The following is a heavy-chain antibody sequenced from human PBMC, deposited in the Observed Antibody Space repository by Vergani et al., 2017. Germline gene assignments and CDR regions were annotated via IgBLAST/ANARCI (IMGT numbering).Heavy chain of an antibody. J-gene: IGHJ4*02. V-gene: IGHV3-64D*06. CDR1: GFTFSSYA. Sequence: EVQLVESGGGLVQPGGSLRLSCSASGFTFSSYAMHWVRQAPGKGLEYVSVIGSNGGSTYYADSVKGRFTISRDNSKNTLYLQMSSLRAEDTDVCYCVGRLEWDSYDSCGFDYWGQGTLVTVSS. CDR3: VGRLEWDSYDSCGFDY. D-gene: IGHD3-22*01. CDR2: IGSNGGST.